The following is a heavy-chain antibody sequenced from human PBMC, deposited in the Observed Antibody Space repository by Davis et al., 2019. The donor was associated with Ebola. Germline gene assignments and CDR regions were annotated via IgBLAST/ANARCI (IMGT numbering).Heavy chain of an antibody. D-gene: IGHD3-3*01. CDR1: GNTFTAYY. V-gene: IGHV1-8*02. CDR3: ARDNGDYDFWSGYYFFDY. J-gene: IGHJ4*02. Sequence: ASVKVSCKASGNTFTAYYIHWIRQAPGQGLEWVTWINPNSGNTGSAQKFQGRVTMTRNTSISTAYMELSSLRSEDTAVYYCARDNGDYDFWSGYYFFDYWGQGTLVTVSS. CDR2: INPNSGNT.